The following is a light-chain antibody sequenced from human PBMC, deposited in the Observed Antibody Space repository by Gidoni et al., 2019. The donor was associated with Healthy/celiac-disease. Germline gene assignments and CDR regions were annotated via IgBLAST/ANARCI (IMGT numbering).Light chain of an antibody. J-gene: IGKJ1*01. V-gene: IGKV3-15*01. CDR1: QSVSSN. Sequence: EIVMPQPQATRSVSTGERAPCSCRASQSVSSNLAWYQQKLGQDPRLLIYGASTRATGIPARFSGSGSGTEFTLTISSLQSEDVAVYYCQQYNNWPPWTFGQGTKVEIK. CDR3: QQYNNWPPWT. CDR2: GAS.